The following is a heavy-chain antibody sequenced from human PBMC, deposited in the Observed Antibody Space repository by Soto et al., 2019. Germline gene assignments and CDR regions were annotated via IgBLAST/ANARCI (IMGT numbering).Heavy chain of an antibody. CDR1: GFTFSSYG. CDR2: IWYDGSNK. V-gene: IGHV3-33*01. Sequence: GGSLRLSCAASGFTFSSYGMHWVRQAPGKGLEWVAVIWYDGSNKYYADSVKGRFTISRDNSKNTLYLQMNSLRAEDTAVYYCARDLRYNWNDKDAAIDYWGQGTLVTVSS. J-gene: IGHJ4*02. CDR3: ARDLRYNWNDKDAAIDY. D-gene: IGHD1-1*01.